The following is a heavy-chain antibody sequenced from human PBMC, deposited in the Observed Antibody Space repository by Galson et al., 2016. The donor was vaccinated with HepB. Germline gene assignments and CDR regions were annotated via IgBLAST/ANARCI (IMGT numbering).Heavy chain of an antibody. J-gene: IGHJ4*02. CDR3: VKDVGKYWANFDN. Sequence: SLRLSCAASGFTFRNFAMSWVRQAPGKGLEWVAVISYDGSEKYNLDSVRGRGTVGRFTTSRDNSRNLVYLQINSLRREDTAVYYCVKDVGKYWANFDNWGQGTLVTVSS. D-gene: IGHD1-26*01. V-gene: IGHV3-30*18. CDR2: ISYDGSEK. CDR1: GFTFRNFA.